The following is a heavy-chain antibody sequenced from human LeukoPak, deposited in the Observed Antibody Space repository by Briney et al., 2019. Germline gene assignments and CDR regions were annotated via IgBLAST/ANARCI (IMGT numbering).Heavy chain of an antibody. J-gene: IGHJ6*03. CDR3: ARANPGYMPFYYFYYMDV. V-gene: IGHV4-61*02. CDR1: GGSISSGSYY. Sequence: PSQTLSLTCTVSGGSISSGSYYWTWIRQPAGKGLEWIGRIFTSGSTDYNPSLKSRVTISVDTSKNQFSLKLSSVTAADTAVYYCARANPGYMPFYYFYYMDVWGKGTTVTISS. CDR2: IFTSGST. D-gene: IGHD1-1*01.